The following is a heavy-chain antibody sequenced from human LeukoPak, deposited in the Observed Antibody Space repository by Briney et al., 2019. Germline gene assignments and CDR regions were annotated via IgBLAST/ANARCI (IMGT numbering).Heavy chain of an antibody. CDR3: ARAGPGSGWYFDY. CDR2: ISPYNGNT. D-gene: IGHD6-19*01. V-gene: IGHV1-18*01. CDR1: GYDFTSVG. Sequence: ASVKVSCKASGYDFTSVGITWVRRAPGQGLEWMGWISPYNGNTRYAQKFQGRVAMTADTSTTTAYMELRGLRFNDTAVYYCARAGPGSGWYFDYWGQGTLVTVSS. J-gene: IGHJ4*02.